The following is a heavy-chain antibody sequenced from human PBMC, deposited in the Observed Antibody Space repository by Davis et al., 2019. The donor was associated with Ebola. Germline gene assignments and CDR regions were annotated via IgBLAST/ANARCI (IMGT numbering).Heavy chain of an antibody. D-gene: IGHD1-26*01. V-gene: IGHV3-74*01. CDR2: INGDGSKI. CDR3: ARVPSGSDGRCLDY. CDR1: GFTFRSYW. J-gene: IGHJ4*02. Sequence: GESLKISCAASGFTFRSYWMHWVRQAPGKGLVWVSRINGDGSKIDYADSVKGRFTISRDNAKNTLYLQMNTLRAEDTAVYYCARVPSGSDGRCLDYWGQGTLVTVSS.